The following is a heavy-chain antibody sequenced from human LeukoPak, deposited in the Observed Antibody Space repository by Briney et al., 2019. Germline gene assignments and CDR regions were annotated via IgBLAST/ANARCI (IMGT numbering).Heavy chain of an antibody. CDR3: ARVSGHYYYGMDV. V-gene: IGHV1-46*01. Sequence: ASVKVSCKASGYTFTSYYMHWVRQAPGQGLEWMGIINPSGGSTSYAQKFQGRVTMTRNTSTSTVYMELSSLRSEDTAVYYCARVSGHYYYGMDVWGQGTTVTVSS. CDR1: GYTFTSYY. J-gene: IGHJ6*02. CDR2: INPSGGST.